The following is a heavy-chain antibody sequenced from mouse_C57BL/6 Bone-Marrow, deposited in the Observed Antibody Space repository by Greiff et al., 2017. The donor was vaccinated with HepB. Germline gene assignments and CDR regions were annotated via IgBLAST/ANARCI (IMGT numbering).Heavy chain of an antibody. CDR3: ARGGYYGSSYGDY. Sequence: EVQLQESGPGLVKPSQSLSLTCSVTGYSITSGYYWNWIRQFPGNKLEWMGYISYDGSNNYNPSLKNRISITRDTSKNQFFLKLNSVTTEDTATYYCARGGYYGSSYGDYWGQGTTLTVSS. V-gene: IGHV3-6*01. CDR1: GYSITSGYY. D-gene: IGHD1-1*01. J-gene: IGHJ2*01. CDR2: ISYDGSN.